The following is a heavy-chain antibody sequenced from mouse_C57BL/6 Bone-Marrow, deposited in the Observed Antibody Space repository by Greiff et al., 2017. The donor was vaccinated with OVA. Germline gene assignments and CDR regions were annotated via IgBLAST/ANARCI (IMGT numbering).Heavy chain of an antibody. Sequence: VQVVESGAELARPGASVKLSCKASGYTFTSYGISWVKQRTGQGLEWIGEIYPRSGNTYYNEKFKGKAALTADKSSSTAYMELRSLTSEDSAVYFCAGFDGYYVGYWGQGTTLTVSS. D-gene: IGHD2-3*01. CDR3: AGFDGYYVGY. CDR1: GYTFTSYG. CDR2: IYPRSGNT. J-gene: IGHJ2*01. V-gene: IGHV1-81*01.